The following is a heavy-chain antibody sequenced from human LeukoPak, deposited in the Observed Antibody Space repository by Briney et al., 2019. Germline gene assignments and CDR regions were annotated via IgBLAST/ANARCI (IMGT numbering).Heavy chain of an antibody. CDR2: IYYSGST. D-gene: IGHD1-26*01. Sequence: PSETLSLTCTVSGGSISSYYWSWIRQPPGKGLEWIGYIYYSGSTNYNPSLKSRVTISVDTSKNQFSLKLSSVTAADTAVYYCARTASGSYSWIDAFDIWGQGTKVTVSS. J-gene: IGHJ3*02. V-gene: IGHV4-59*01. CDR1: GGSISSYY. CDR3: ARTASGSYSWIDAFDI.